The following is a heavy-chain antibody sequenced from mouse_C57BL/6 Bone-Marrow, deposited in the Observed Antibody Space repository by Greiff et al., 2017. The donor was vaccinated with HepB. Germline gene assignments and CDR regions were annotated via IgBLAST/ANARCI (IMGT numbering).Heavy chain of an antibody. CDR1: GFSFNTYA. Sequence: EVQLVESGGGLVQPKGSLKLSCAASGFSFNTYAMNWVRQAPGKGLEWVARIRSKSNNYATYYADSVKDRFTISRDDSESMLYLQMNNLKTEDTAMYYCVRLGTTALFDYWGQGTTLTVSS. CDR2: IRSKSNNYAT. J-gene: IGHJ2*01. CDR3: VRLGTTALFDY. V-gene: IGHV10-1*01. D-gene: IGHD1-2*01.